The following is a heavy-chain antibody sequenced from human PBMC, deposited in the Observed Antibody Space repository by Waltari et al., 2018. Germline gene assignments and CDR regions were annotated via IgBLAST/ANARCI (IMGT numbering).Heavy chain of an antibody. V-gene: IGHV4-34*02. CDR1: GGSFRGYY. Sequence: QVQLQQWGAGLLKPSETLSLTCAVYGGSFRGYYWSWIRQPPGKGLEWIGKTTDSERTKYNPSLKSRISISVDTSKNQFSLTVFSVTAADAAVYYCARHCSSSSCYRDWGQGTLVTVSS. J-gene: IGHJ4*02. CDR2: TTDSERT. CDR3: ARHCSSSSCYRD. D-gene: IGHD2-2*02.